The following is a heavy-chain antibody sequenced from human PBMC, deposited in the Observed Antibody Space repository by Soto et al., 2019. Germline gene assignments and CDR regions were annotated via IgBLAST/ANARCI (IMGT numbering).Heavy chain of an antibody. Sequence: SVKVSCKASGDTFSGYPINWVRQAPGEGLEWMGRIIPVFGTTNDAQGFEGRVTFTADESTNTAYMELRGLLSEDTAVYYCARDGGFGELKYWGPGTLVTVSS. V-gene: IGHV1-69*13. CDR3: ARDGGFGELKY. CDR1: GDTFSGYP. D-gene: IGHD3-10*01. CDR2: IIPVFGTT. J-gene: IGHJ4*02.